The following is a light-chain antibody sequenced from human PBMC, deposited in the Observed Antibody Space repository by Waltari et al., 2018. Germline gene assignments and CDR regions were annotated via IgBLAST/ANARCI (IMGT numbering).Light chain of an antibody. Sequence: DMQMTQSPSSLSASVGDRVTITCRASQGISDYVAWYQQKSGKGPKLLIYAASTLQSGVPSRFSGSGSGTDFTLTISSLQPEDVATYYCQNYNNAPFTLGPGTKVDIK. CDR1: QGISDY. CDR3: QNYNNAPFT. CDR2: AAS. J-gene: IGKJ3*01. V-gene: IGKV1-27*01.